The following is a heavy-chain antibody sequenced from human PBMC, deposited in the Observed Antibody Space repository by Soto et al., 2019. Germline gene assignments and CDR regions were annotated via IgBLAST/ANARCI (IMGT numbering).Heavy chain of an antibody. CDR3: ARDRHVLRYFDWLKKNYYYYGMDV. Sequence: QVQLQESGPGLVKPSQTLSLTCTVSGGSISSGDYYWSWIRQPPGKGLEWIGYIYYSGSTYYNPSLKSRVTLSVDTSKNQFSLKLSSVTAADTAVYYCARDRHVLRYFDWLKKNYYYYGMDVWGQGTTVTVSS. D-gene: IGHD3-9*01. J-gene: IGHJ6*02. V-gene: IGHV4-30-4*01. CDR1: GGSISSGDYY. CDR2: IYYSGST.